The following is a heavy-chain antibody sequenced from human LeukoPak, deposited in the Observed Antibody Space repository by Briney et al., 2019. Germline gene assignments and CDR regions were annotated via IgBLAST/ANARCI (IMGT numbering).Heavy chain of an antibody. V-gene: IGHV4-39*01. J-gene: IGHJ4*02. CDR3: ARGVRSGWYED. CDR1: GGSISGYY. Sequence: SETLSLTCTVSGGSISGYYWGWIRQPPGKGLEWIGSIYYSGSTYYNPSLKSRVTISVDTSKNQFSLKLSSVTAADTAVYYCARGVRSGWYEDWGQGTLVTVSS. CDR2: IYYSGST. D-gene: IGHD6-19*01.